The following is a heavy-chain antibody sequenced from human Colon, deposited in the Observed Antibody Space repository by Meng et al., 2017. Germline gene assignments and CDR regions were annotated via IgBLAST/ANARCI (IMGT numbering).Heavy chain of an antibody. CDR1: GFALSGVT. CDR2: IYWDDDK. CDR3: ARARELWGRPLPSPFDY. D-gene: IGHD7-27*01. Sequence: QITLKESGHTLVKPTQTITLTCCISGFALSGVTVAWIRQPPGKALECLAVIYWDDDKRYRPSLESRLTITKDTSKNQVVLTMTNVDPVDTATYYCARARELWGRPLPSPFDYCGPETLVTVSS. J-gene: IGHJ4*02. V-gene: IGHV2-5*02.